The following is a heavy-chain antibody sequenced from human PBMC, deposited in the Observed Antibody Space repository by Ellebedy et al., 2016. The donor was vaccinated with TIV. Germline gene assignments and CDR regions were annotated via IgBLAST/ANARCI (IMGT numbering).Heavy chain of an antibody. CDR1: GFAFRNHA. CDR3: AKDTPAVAGQIAFDY. D-gene: IGHD6-19*01. CDR2: IYGDGGGT. Sequence: GESLKISCAASGFAFRNHAMNWVRQAPGTGLEWVSGIYGDGGGTFYADSVKGRFTISRDNSRNTLYLQMNSLRAEDTAVYYCAKDTPAVAGQIAFDYWGQGTLVTVSS. V-gene: IGHV3-23*01. J-gene: IGHJ4*02.